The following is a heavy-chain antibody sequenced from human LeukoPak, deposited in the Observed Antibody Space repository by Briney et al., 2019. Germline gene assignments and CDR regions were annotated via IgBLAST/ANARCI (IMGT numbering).Heavy chain of an antibody. V-gene: IGHV3-15*01. CDR2: IKSNNDGGTT. Sequence: GGSLRLSCAASGFIFNKAWMNLVRQAPGKGPQWVGRIKSNNDGGTTDYASPVEGRFIISRDDSKNTIYLQMNRLIIDDTAIYYCTPVMVEDRGFWGQGTLVTVSS. CDR1: GFIFNKAW. CDR3: TPVMVEDRGF. J-gene: IGHJ4*02. D-gene: IGHD2-21*01.